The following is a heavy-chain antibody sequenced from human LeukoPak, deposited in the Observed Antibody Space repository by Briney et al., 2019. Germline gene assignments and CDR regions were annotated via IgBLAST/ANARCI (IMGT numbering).Heavy chain of an antibody. V-gene: IGHV5-51*01. CDR3: ARLEATAAAEGWNWFDP. CDR2: IYPGDSDT. CDR1: GYSFTSYW. Sequence: GESLKISCKGSGYSFTSYWIGWVRQMPGKGLEWMGIIYPGDSDTRYSPSFQGQVTISADKSISTAYLQWSSLKASDTAMYYCARLEATAAAEGWNWFDPWGQGTLVTVSS. D-gene: IGHD6-13*01. J-gene: IGHJ5*02.